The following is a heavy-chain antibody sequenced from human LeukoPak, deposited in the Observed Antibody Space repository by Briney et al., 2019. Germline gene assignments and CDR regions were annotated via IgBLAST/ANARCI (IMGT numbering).Heavy chain of an antibody. D-gene: IGHD6-6*01. V-gene: IGHV4-39*07. CDR2: IFYSGTT. J-gene: IGHJ4*02. CDR3: ARVYSSWYLDY. CDR1: GGSISSNSYY. Sequence: SETLSLTCSISGGSISSNSYYWGWIRQPPGKGLEWIGSIFYSGTTYYNPSLKSRVTISVDTSKNQFSLKLSSVTAADTAVYYCARVYSSWYLDYWGQGTLVTVSS.